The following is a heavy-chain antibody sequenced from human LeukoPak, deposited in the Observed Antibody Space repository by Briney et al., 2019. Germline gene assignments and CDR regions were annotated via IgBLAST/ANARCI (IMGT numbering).Heavy chain of an antibody. CDR3: ARDSTVVVITKSHTVSSWFDP. Sequence: ASVTVSCKASGYTVTGYYMHWVRQAPGQGLEWMGWINPNSGGTNYAQKFQGRVTMTRERSISTAYMELSRLRSDDTAVYYCARDSTVVVITKSHTVSSWFDPWGQGNLVTVSS. CDR2: INPNSGGT. CDR1: GYTVTGYY. V-gene: IGHV1-2*02. J-gene: IGHJ5*02. D-gene: IGHD3-22*01.